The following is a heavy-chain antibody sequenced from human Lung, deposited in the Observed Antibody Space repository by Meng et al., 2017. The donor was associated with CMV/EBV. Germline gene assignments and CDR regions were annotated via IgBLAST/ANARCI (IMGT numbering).Heavy chain of an antibody. CDR1: GGTFSSYA. CDR2: IIPIFGTA. D-gene: IGHD6-19*01. CDR3: ARENSSGWYDYYGMDV. V-gene: IGHV1-69*05. J-gene: IGHJ6*02. Sequence: SXXVSXKASGGTFSSYAISWVRQAPGQGLEWMGGIIPIFGTANYAQKFQGRVTITTDESTSTAYMELSSLRSEDTAVYYCARENSSGWYDYYGMDVWGQGTTVTVSS.